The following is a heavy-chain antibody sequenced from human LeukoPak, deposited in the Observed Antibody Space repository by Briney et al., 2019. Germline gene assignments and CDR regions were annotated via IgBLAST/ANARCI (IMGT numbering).Heavy chain of an antibody. CDR3: ARLPGYYDILTGYT. J-gene: IGHJ5*02. Sequence: SETLSLTCAVYGGSFSGYYWSWIRQPPGKGLEWIGEINHSGSTNYNPSPKSRVTISVDTSKNQFSLKLSSVTAAETAVYYCARLPGYYDILTGYTWGQGTLVTVSS. V-gene: IGHV4-34*01. CDR1: GGSFSGYY. CDR2: INHSGST. D-gene: IGHD3-9*01.